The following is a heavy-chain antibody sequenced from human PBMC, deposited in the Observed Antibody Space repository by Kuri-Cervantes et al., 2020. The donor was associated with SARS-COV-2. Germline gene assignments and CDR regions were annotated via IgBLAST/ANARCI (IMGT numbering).Heavy chain of an antibody. CDR3: ARAVVVVVAAWRTGMDV. D-gene: IGHD2-15*01. V-gene: IGHV3-30-3*01. CDR1: GFTFSSYA. J-gene: IGHJ6*02. CDR2: ISYDGSNK. Sequence: GGSLRLSCAASGFTFSSYAMHWVRQAPGKGLEWVAVISYDGSNKYYADSVKGRFTISRDNSKNTLYLQMNSLRAEDTAVYYCARAVVVVVAAWRTGMDVWGQWTTVTVSS.